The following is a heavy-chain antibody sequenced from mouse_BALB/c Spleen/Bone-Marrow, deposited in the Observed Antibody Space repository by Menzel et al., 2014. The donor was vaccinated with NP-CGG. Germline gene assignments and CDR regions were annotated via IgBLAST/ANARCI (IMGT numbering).Heavy chain of an antibody. Sequence: VQLQQSGAELAKPGAPVKMSCKASGYTFTSYWMHWVRQRPGQGLEWIGYINPSTGYTEYNQKFKDKATLTADKSSSTAYMQLSSLTSEDSAVYYCARSGGYDGFSYWGQGTTLTVSS. CDR2: INPSTGYT. J-gene: IGHJ2*01. CDR3: ARSGGYDGFSY. V-gene: IGHV1-7*01. D-gene: IGHD2-2*01. CDR1: GYTFTSYW.